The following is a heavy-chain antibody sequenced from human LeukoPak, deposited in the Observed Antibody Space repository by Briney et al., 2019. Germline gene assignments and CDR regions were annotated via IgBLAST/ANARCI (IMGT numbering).Heavy chain of an antibody. CDR2: ISNSSSTM. CDR1: GFTFSSYS. Sequence: GGSLRLSCAASGFTFSSYSMNWVRQAPGKGLEWISYISNSSSTMYYADSVKGRFTISRDNAKNSLYLQLNSLRAEDTAVYYCASGVSSTSCYVDYWGQGTLVTASS. V-gene: IGHV3-48*01. D-gene: IGHD2-2*01. CDR3: ASGVSSTSCYVDY. J-gene: IGHJ4*02.